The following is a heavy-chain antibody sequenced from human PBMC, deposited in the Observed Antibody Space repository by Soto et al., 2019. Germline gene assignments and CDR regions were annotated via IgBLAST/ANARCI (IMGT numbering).Heavy chain of an antibody. J-gene: IGHJ4*02. Sequence: GASVKVSCKASGYTFTSYGISWVRQAPGQGLEWMGWISAYNGNTNYAQKLQGRVTMTTDTSTSTAYMELRSLRSDDTAVYYCARDLSSIVGATTYFDYWGQGTLVTVSS. D-gene: IGHD1-26*01. CDR2: ISAYNGNT. CDR3: ARDLSSIVGATTYFDY. CDR1: GYTFTSYG. V-gene: IGHV1-18*01.